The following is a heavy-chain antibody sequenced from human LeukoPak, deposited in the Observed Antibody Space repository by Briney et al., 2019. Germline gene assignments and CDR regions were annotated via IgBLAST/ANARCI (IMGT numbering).Heavy chain of an antibody. J-gene: IGHJ5*02. Sequence: PGGSLRLSCAASGFTFSSYEMNWVRQAPGKGLEWVSYISSSGSTIYYADSVKGRFTISRDNSKNTLYLQMNSLRAEDTAVYYCAKTPTVTRGFDPWGQGTLVTVSS. CDR2: ISSSGSTI. V-gene: IGHV3-48*03. CDR1: GFTFSSYE. D-gene: IGHD4-17*01. CDR3: AKTPTVTRGFDP.